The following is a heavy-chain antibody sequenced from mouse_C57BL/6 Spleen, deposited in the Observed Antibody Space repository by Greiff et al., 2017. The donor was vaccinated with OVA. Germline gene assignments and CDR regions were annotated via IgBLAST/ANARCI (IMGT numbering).Heavy chain of an antibody. CDR2: IRNKANNHAT. J-gene: IGHJ3*01. CDR1: GFTFSDAW. Sequence: EVQLVESGGGLVQPGGSMKLSCAASGFTFSDAWMDWVRQSPEKGLEWVAEIRNKANNHATYYAESVKARFTISRDESKSSVYLQMNSLRAEDTGIYYFTKGNYYDYDVGCAYWGQGTLVTVSA. V-gene: IGHV6-6*01. D-gene: IGHD2-4*01. CDR3: TKGNYYDYDVGCAY.